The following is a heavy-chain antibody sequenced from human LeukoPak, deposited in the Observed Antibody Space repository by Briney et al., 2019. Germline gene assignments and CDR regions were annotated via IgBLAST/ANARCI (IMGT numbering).Heavy chain of an antibody. CDR3: AKDRGSSWRTF. V-gene: IGHV3-53*01. CDR2: IYSGGST. CDR1: GFTVSSYF. Sequence: GGSLRLSCAASGFTVSSYFMSWVRQAPGKGLEWVSVIYSGGSTYYADSVKGRFTISRDNSKNTLYLQMNSLRAEDTAVYYCAKDRGSSWRTFWGQGTLVTVSS. J-gene: IGHJ4*02. D-gene: IGHD6-13*01.